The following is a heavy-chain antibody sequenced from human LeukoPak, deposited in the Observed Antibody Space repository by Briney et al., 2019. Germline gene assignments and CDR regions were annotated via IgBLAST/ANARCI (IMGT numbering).Heavy chain of an antibody. Sequence: ASVKVSCKASGGTFISYAISWVRQAPGQGLEWMGGIIPIFGTANYAQKFQGRVTITADESTSTAYMELSSLRSEDTAVYYCARGLTGEQLVREWFDPWGQGTLVTVSS. CDR3: ARGLTGEQLVREWFDP. CDR2: IIPIFGTA. V-gene: IGHV1-69*13. J-gene: IGHJ5*02. D-gene: IGHD6-6*01. CDR1: GGTFISYA.